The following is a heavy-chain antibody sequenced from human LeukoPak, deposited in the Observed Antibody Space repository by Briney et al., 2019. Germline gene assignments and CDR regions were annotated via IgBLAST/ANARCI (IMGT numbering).Heavy chain of an antibody. Sequence: ASVKVSCKQSGYTFNRYYVHWVRRAPGQGLEWMGIINPSGGGTRYAQKFQDRITMTWDTSTSTVYMELSSLRSEDTAVYYCARDSHMVRGGFIDAFGFWGQGTMVTVSS. V-gene: IGHV1-46*02. D-gene: IGHD3-10*01. CDR1: GYTFNRYY. J-gene: IGHJ3*01. CDR2: INPSGGGT. CDR3: ARDSHMVRGGFIDAFGF.